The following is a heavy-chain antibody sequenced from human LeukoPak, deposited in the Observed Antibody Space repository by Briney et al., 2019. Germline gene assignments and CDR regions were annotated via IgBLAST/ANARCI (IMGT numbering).Heavy chain of an antibody. CDR1: GGSFSGYY. CDR2: IYYSGST. CDR3: ARLWAVTTGFDY. V-gene: IGHV4-59*08. D-gene: IGHD4-17*01. Sequence: SETLSLTCAVYGGSFSGYYWSWIRQPPGKGLEWIGYIYYSGSTNYNPSLKSRVTISVDTSKNQFSLKLSSVTAADTAVYYCARLWAVTTGFDYWGQGTLVTVSS. J-gene: IGHJ4*02.